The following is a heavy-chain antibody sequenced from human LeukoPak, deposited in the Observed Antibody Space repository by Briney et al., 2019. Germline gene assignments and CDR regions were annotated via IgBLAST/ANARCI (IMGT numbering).Heavy chain of an antibody. CDR3: ARALNDYVWGSHDY. Sequence: ASVKVSCKASGYTFTGYYMHWVRQAPGQGLEWMGWISPNSGGTNYAQNFQGRVTMTRDTSITTAYMELSRLRSDDTAVYYCARALNDYVWGSHDYWGQGTLVTVSS. J-gene: IGHJ4*02. D-gene: IGHD3-16*01. V-gene: IGHV1-2*02. CDR2: ISPNSGGT. CDR1: GYTFTGYY.